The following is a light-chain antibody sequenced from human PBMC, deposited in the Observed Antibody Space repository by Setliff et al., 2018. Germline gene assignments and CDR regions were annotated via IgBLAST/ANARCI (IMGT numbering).Light chain of an antibody. CDR1: RSNIGANYE. J-gene: IGLJ1*01. CDR2: ANS. CDR3: QSYDTSLSADV. Sequence: QSALAQPPSVSGAPGQRVTISCTGSRSNIGANYEVHWYQHLPGAAPKLLIFANSNRPSGVPDRFSGSKSDTSASLAIAGLQPEDEADYYCQSYDTSLSADVFGTGTKVTVL. V-gene: IGLV1-40*01.